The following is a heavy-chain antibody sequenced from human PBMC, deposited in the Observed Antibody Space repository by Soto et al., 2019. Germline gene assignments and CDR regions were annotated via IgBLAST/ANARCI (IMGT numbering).Heavy chain of an antibody. CDR2: VSDSGST. CDR1: GGYFIGPD. J-gene: IGHJ6*02. V-gene: IGHV4-34*01. Sequence: SVTLSLTWGVDGGYFIGPDGSWVRKTPGKGLEWIGEVSDSGSTNYNPSLKSRVTISEDMSKSQFSLKLSSVTAADTAVYYCARGNFYSVMDVWGQGTTVPVSS. CDR3: ARGNFYSVMDV.